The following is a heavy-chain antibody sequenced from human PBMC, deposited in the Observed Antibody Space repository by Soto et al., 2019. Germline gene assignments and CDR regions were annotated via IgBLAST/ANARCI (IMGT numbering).Heavy chain of an antibody. CDR3: AREMGDTAMERYYYYGMDV. Sequence: ASVKVSCKASGYTFTSYYMHWVRQAPGQGLEWMGIINPSGGRTSSAQKFQGRVTMTRDTSTSTVYMELSSLRSEDTAVYYCAREMGDTAMERYYYYGMDVWGQGTTVTVSS. D-gene: IGHD5-18*01. CDR1: GYTFTSYY. V-gene: IGHV1-46*01. CDR2: INPSGGRT. J-gene: IGHJ6*02.